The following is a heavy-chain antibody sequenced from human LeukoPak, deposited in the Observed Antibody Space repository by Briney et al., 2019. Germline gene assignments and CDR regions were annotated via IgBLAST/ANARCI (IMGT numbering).Heavy chain of an antibody. CDR2: IYSGGST. CDR1: GFTVSNSY. Sequence: GGSLRLCCAASGFTVSNSYMSWVRQAPGKGLEWVSIIYSGGSTYYADSVKGRFTISRDNSKNTLYLQMNSLRVEDTAVYYCARERRYGGNPEYMDVWGKGTTVTVSS. D-gene: IGHD4-23*01. J-gene: IGHJ6*03. V-gene: IGHV3-66*02. CDR3: ARERRYGGNPEYMDV.